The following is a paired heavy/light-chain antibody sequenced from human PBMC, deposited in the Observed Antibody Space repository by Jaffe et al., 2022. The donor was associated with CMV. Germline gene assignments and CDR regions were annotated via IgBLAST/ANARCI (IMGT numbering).Heavy chain of an antibody. CDR2: IWYDGTQT. J-gene: IGHJ4*02. Sequence: QVQLVESGGGVVQPGESLRLSCAASGFAFSNHGMHWVRQARGEGLEWVALIWYDGTQTYYPDSVRGRFTISRDNSKNTLYLQMNSLRAEDTAVYYCARAGIESVWGAYRYPPVAKHFESWGQGTLVTVSS. CDR3: ARAGIESVWGAYRYPPVAKHFES. D-gene: IGHD3-16*02. V-gene: IGHV3-33*01. CDR1: GFAFSNHG.
Light chain of an antibody. J-gene: IGLJ1*01. CDR1: NSDIGSYNL. Sequence: QSALTQPASVSGSPGQSITISCTGTNSDIGSYNLVSWYQHHPGKAPKLMIYEVKKRPSGVSNRFSGSKSGNTASLTISGLQAEDEAVYYCCSYADSSTFYVFGTGTEVSVL. V-gene: IGLV2-23*02. CDR2: EVK. CDR3: CSYADSSTFYV.